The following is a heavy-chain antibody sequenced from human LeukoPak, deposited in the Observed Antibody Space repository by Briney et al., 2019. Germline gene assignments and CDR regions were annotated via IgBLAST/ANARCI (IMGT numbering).Heavy chain of an antibody. CDR1: GFTFSSYG. V-gene: IGHV3-30*18. J-gene: IGHJ4*02. Sequence: GGSLRLSCAASGFTFSSYGMPWVRQAPGKGLEWVAVISYDGSNKYYADSVKGRFTISRDNSKNTLYLQMNSLRAEDTAVYYCAKDSGSYSYFDYWGQGTLVTVSS. CDR2: ISYDGSNK. D-gene: IGHD1-26*01. CDR3: AKDSGSYSYFDY.